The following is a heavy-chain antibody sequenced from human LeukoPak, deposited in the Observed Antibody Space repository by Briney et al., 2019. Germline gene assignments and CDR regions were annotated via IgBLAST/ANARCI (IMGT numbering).Heavy chain of an antibody. CDR3: ARAVRYCRSTSCQYYFDY. Sequence: ASVKVSCKASGYTFTSYDINWVRQATGQGLEWMGWMNPNSGNTGYAQKFQGRVTMTRNTSISTAYMELSSLRSEDTAVYYCARAVRYCRSTSCQYYFDYWGQGTLVTVSS. D-gene: IGHD2-2*01. V-gene: IGHV1-8*01. CDR1: GYTFTSYD. CDR2: MNPNSGNT. J-gene: IGHJ4*02.